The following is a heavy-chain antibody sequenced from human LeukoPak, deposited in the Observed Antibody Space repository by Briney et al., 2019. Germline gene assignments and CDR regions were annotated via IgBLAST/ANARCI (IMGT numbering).Heavy chain of an antibody. J-gene: IGHJ4*02. V-gene: IGHV3-30*04. CDR3: ARGGGRIVGATNY. CDR1: GFTFSSYA. D-gene: IGHD1-26*01. Sequence: GGSLRLSCAASGFTFSSYAMHWVRQAPGKGLEWVAVISYDGSNKYYADSVKGRFTISRDNSKNTLYLQMNSLRAEDTAVYYCARGGGRIVGATNYWGQGTPVTVSS. CDR2: ISYDGSNK.